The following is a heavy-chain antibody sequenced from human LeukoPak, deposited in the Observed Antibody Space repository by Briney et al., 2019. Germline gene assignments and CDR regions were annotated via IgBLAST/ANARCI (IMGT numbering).Heavy chain of an antibody. CDR1: GFTFDHYG. D-gene: IGHD4-11*01. V-gene: IGHV3-33*06. CDR2: IWHDGSSQ. J-gene: IGHJ5*01. Sequence: GGSLRLSCVASGFTFDHYGMHWVRQAPGKGLEWVAVIWHDGSSQYYADSVKGRFTISRDNSMNTLYLQMNGLRAGDTAVYYCAKDAQRGFDYSNSLESWGQGTLVTVSS. CDR3: AKDAQRGFDYSNSLES.